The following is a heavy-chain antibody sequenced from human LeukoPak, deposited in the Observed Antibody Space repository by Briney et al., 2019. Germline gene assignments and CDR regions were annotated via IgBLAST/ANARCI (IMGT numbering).Heavy chain of an antibody. CDR3: ARGWGYCSGGSCSYDAFDI. Sequence: GASVKVSCKASGYTFTSYDINWVRQATGQGLEWIGWMNPNSGNTGYAQKFQGRVTMTRNTSISTAYMELSSLRSEDTAVYYCARGWGYCSGGSCSYDAFDIWGQGTMVTVSS. D-gene: IGHD2-15*01. CDR2: MNPNSGNT. V-gene: IGHV1-8*01. J-gene: IGHJ3*02. CDR1: GYTFTSYD.